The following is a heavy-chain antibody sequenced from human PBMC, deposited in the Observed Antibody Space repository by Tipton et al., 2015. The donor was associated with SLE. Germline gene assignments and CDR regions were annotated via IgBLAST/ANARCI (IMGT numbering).Heavy chain of an antibody. D-gene: IGHD4-17*01. V-gene: IGHV3-66*01. CDR3: VRERPDYGAGLSYCAMDV. CDR1: ELTVSNNF. Sequence: SLRLSCAVSELTVSNNFMSWVRQAPGKGLEWVSIIYRGGNKFYADSVKGRFTISRDHFKNTLYLQMDSLKAEDTALYYCVRERPDYGAGLSYCAMDVWGQGTTVTVTS. J-gene: IGHJ6*02. CDR2: IYRGGNK.